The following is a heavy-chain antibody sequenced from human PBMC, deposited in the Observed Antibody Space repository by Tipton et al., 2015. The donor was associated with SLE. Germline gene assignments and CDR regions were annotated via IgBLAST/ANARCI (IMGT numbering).Heavy chain of an antibody. CDR3: SRLARYDPGGYYTIGLDP. CDR1: GGSLSGYY. CDR2: VFHSGSA. V-gene: IGHV4-34*12. J-gene: IGHJ5*02. D-gene: IGHD3-22*01. Sequence: TLSLTCAVYGGSLSGYYWTWIRQSPGKGLEWIGEVFHSGSANYNPSLESRVTISVDTSKNEFSLTLNSVTAADTAVYFCSRLARYDPGGYYTIGLDPWGQGTRVTVSS.